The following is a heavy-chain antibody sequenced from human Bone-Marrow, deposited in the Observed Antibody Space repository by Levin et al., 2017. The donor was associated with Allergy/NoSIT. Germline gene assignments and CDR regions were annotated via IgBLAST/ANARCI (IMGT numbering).Heavy chain of an antibody. Sequence: GESLKISCAASGFTFSSYSMHWVRQAPGKGLEWVAVISDDGTNKYYAGSVRGRFTVSRDNSDNTLYLQLNSLRPDDTALFYCTRSDYSSTAWLSGEKGLYFDSWGQGTLVTVSS. CDR3: TRSDYSSTAWLSGEKGLYFDS. D-gene: IGHD4-11*01. CDR1: GFTFSSYS. CDR2: ISDDGTNK. V-gene: IGHV3-30*14. J-gene: IGHJ4*02.